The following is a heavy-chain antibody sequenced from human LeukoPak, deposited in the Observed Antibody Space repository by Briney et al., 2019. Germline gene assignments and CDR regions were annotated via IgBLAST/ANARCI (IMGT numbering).Heavy chain of an antibody. CDR3: AKEPHMLTGYYTDYFEY. D-gene: IGHD3-9*01. CDR2: IKQDESEK. V-gene: IGHV3-7*03. J-gene: IGHJ4*02. Sequence: GGSLRLSCAASGFTFSSYWMSWVRQAPGKGLEWVANIKQDESEKYYVDSVKGRFTVSRDNSKNTLYLQLNTLRAEDTAVYFCAKEPHMLTGYYTDYFEYWGQGTLVTVSS. CDR1: GFTFSSYW.